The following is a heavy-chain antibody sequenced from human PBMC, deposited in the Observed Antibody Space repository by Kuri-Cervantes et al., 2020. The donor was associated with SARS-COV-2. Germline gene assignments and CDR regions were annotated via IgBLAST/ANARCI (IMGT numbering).Heavy chain of an antibody. V-gene: IGHV3-30-3*01. CDR2: ISYDGSNK. CDR3: ARDLWVYYFDY. J-gene: IGHJ4*02. D-gene: IGHD1-26*01. Sequence: GGSLRLSCAASGFTFSSYAMHWVRQAPGKGLEWVAVISYDGSNKYYADSVKGRFTISRDNAKNSLYLQMNSLRAEDTAVYYCARDLWVYYFDYWGQGTLVTVSS. CDR1: GFTFSSYA.